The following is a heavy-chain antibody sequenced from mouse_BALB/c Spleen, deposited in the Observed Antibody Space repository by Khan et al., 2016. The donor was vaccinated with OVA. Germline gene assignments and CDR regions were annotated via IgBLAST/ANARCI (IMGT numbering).Heavy chain of an antibody. V-gene: IGHV5-6-3*01. CDR1: RFPISSYG. D-gene: IGHD1-3*01. CDR2: IDSNGGST. CDR3: ARKDI. Sequence: EVELVESGAGIVQPGGSLKRSCAASRFPISSYGMPSVRQIPDKRLELVATIDSNGGSTDYPDSLKRRFTISGDNSNNALYLQLRSLKSEDTAMYYCARKDIWGENTTLTVSS. J-gene: IGHJ2*01.